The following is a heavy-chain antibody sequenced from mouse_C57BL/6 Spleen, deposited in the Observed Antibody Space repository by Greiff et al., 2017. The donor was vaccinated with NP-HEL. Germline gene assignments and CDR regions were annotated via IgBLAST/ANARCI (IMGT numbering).Heavy chain of an antibody. V-gene: IGHV1-69*01. CDR3: ARGGGYYVGY. CDR2: IDPSDSYT. J-gene: IGHJ2*01. CDR1: GYTFTSYW. Sequence: VQLQQPGAELVMPGASVKLSCKASGYTFTSYWMHWVKQRPGQGLEWIGEIDPSDSYTNYNQKFKGKSTLTVDKSSSTAYMQLSSLTSEDSAVYYCARGGGYYVGYWGQGTTLTVSS.